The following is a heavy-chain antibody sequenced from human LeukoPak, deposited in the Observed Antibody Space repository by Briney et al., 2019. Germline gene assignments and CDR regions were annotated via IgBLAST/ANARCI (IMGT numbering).Heavy chain of an antibody. Sequence: GGSLRLSCAASGFTFSSYSMNWVRQAPGKGLEWVSSISSTSSYIYYADSVKGRFTISRDNAKNSLYLQMDSLRADDTAVYYCARDPNSYGRPPYSDYWGQGSLVTVSS. CDR3: ARDPNSYGRPPYSDY. CDR2: ISSTSSYI. D-gene: IGHD5-18*01. V-gene: IGHV3-21*01. J-gene: IGHJ4*02. CDR1: GFTFSSYS.